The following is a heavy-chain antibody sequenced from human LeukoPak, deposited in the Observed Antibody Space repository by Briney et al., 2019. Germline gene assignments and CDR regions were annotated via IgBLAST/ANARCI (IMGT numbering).Heavy chain of an antibody. CDR3: ARDRGYSTFDF. D-gene: IGHD4-23*01. Sequence: PGGSLRLSCAASAFTFSNYWMRWVRQAPGKGREWVANIKEDGSEINYVDSVKGRFTISRDNAKNSLYLQMNSLRVDDTAVYYCARDRGYSTFDFWGQGTLVTVSS. J-gene: IGHJ4*02. CDR1: AFTFSNYW. V-gene: IGHV3-7*01. CDR2: IKEDGSEI.